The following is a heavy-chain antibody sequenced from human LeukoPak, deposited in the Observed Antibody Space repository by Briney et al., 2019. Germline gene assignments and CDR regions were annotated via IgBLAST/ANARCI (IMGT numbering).Heavy chain of an antibody. V-gene: IGHV4-39*07. CDR3: ARDKGYSSSWYPNGCWFDP. J-gene: IGHJ5*02. CDR1: GGSISSSSYY. CDR2: IYYSGST. Sequence: SETLSLTCTVSGGSISSSSYYWGWIRQPPGKGLEWIGSIYYSGSTYYNPSLKSRVTISVDTSKNQFSLKLSSVTAADTAVYYCARDKGYSSSWYPNGCWFDPWGQGTLVTVSS. D-gene: IGHD6-13*01.